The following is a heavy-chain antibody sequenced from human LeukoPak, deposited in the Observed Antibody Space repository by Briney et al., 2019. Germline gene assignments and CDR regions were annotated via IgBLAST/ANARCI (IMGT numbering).Heavy chain of an antibody. Sequence: SETLSLTCTVSGGSISSSSYYWGWIRQPPGKGLEWIGSIYYSGSTYYNPSLKSRVTISVDTSKNQFSLKLSSVTAADTAVYYCARLASYYDFWSGYYPLLIDYWGQGTLVTVSS. J-gene: IGHJ4*02. CDR2: IYYSGST. V-gene: IGHV4-39*01. D-gene: IGHD3-3*01. CDR1: GGSISSSSYY. CDR3: ARLASYYDFWSGYYPLLIDY.